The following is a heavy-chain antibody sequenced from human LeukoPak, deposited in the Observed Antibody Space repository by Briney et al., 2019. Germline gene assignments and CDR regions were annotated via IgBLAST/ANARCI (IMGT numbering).Heavy chain of an antibody. CDR2: IRYDGSNK. CDR1: GFTFSSYG. V-gene: IGHV3-30*02. D-gene: IGHD5-12*01. CDR3: AKGIVATLLSGAFDI. Sequence: PGGSLRLSCAASGFTFSSYGMHWVRQAPGKGLEWVAFIRYDGSNKYYADSVKGRLTISRDNSKNTLYLQMNSLRAEDTAVYYCAKGIVATLLSGAFDIWGQGTMVTVSS. J-gene: IGHJ3*02.